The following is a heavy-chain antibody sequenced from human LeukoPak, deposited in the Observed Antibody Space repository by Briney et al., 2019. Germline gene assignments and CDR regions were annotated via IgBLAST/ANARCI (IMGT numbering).Heavy chain of an antibody. CDR2: IYYSGST. CDR1: GGSISTSNYY. J-gene: IGHJ4*02. Sequence: SETLSLTCTVSGGSISTSNYYWGWIRQPPGKGLEWIGSIYYSGSTYYNPSLKSRVTISVDTSKNQFSLKLSSVTAADTAVYYCASEAVLRYFDWLTRFDYWGQGTLVTVSS. CDR3: ASEAVLRYFDWLTRFDY. V-gene: IGHV4-39*01. D-gene: IGHD3-9*01.